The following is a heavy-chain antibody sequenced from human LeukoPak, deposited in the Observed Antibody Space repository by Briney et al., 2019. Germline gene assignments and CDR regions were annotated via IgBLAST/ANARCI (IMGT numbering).Heavy chain of an antibody. CDR1: GFTFSSYA. CDR2: ISSNGGST. J-gene: IGHJ4*02. D-gene: IGHD2-15*01. V-gene: IGHV3-64*01. CDR3: ARVISCSGGSCYTGFDY. Sequence: PGGSLRLSCAASGFTFSSYAMSWVRQAPGKGLEWVSAISSNGGSTYYANSVKGRFTISRDNSKNTLYLQMGSLRAEDMAVHYCARVISCSGGSCYTGFDYWGQGTLVTVSS.